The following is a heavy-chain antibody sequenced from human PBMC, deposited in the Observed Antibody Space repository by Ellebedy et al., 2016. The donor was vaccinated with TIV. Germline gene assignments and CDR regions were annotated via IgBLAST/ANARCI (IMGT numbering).Heavy chain of an antibody. V-gene: IGHV1-2*02. CDR3: ARERQSVYARVDVFDI. J-gene: IGHJ3*02. CDR2: INPNSGGT. CDR1: GYTFTGYY. Sequence: ASVKVSXXASGYTFTGYYMHWVRQAPGQGLEWMGWINPNSGGTNYAQKFQGRVTMTRDTSISTAYMELSRLRSDDTAVYYCARERQSVYARVDVFDIWGQGTMVTVSS. D-gene: IGHD5/OR15-5a*01.